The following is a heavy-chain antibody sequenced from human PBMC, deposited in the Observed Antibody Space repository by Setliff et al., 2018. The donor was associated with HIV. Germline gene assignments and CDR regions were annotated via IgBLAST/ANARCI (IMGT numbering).Heavy chain of an antibody. CDR2: VSQSGST. D-gene: IGHD2-21*01. V-gene: IGHV4-38-2*01. J-gene: IGHJ5*02. CDR1: GYSISSGYY. Sequence: SETLSLTCAVSGYSISSGYYWSWIRQSPGKSLEWIGSVSQSGSTYYNPSLKSRITISVDRSKNLFSLKLISVTAADQGVYYCARVPVAGANWFDPWGLGTLVTVSS. CDR3: ARVPVAGANWFDP.